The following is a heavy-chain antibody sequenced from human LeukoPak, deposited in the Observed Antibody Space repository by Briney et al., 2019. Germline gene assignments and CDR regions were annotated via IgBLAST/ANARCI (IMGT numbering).Heavy chain of an antibody. J-gene: IGHJ1*01. CDR2: INPNSGGT. Sequence: ASVKVSCRASGYTLTGYYIHWVRQAPGQGLEWMGWINPNSGGTNYAQKFQGRGTMTRDTSISTAYMELSRLRSDDTAVYYCAKEVGYCSSISCSSRYFQHWGQGTLVTVSS. CDR1: GYTLTGYY. D-gene: IGHD2-2*01. CDR3: AKEVGYCSSISCSSRYFQH. V-gene: IGHV1-2*02.